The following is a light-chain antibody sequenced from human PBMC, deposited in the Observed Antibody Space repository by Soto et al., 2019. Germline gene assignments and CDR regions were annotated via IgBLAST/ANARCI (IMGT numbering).Light chain of an antibody. CDR1: ESVRTF. J-gene: IGKJ1*01. CDR2: GAS. Sequence: EVVLTQSPATLSLSPGERATLSCRASESVRTFVDWYQQKTGQAPRLLIYGASNRATGIPARFSGSGSGTDFTLTISGLEPEDFAVYYYQQHSHWPPWTFGQGTRVEIQ. V-gene: IGKV3-11*01. CDR3: QQHSHWPPWT.